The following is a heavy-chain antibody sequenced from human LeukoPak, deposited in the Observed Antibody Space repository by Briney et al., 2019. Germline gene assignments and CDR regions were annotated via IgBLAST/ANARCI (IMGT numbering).Heavy chain of an antibody. CDR1: GGSISSGSYY. J-gene: IGHJ5*02. V-gene: IGHV4-39*07. CDR3: ARVNGLDWFDP. Sequence: SETLSLTCTVSGGSISSGSYYWGWIRQPPGKGPEWIGNIYYSGSTYYNPSLKSRVSISVDTSKNQFSLKLSSVTAADTAVYYCARVNGLDWFDPWGQGTLVTVSS. CDR2: IYYSGST. D-gene: IGHD2-8*01.